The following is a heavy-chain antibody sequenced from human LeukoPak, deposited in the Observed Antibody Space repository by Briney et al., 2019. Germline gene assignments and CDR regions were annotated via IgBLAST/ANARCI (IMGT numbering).Heavy chain of an antibody. CDR2: INHSGST. CDR3: ARVDYCSSTSCPPGRTFDI. J-gene: IGHJ3*02. Sequence: SETLSLTCAVYGGSFSGYYWSWIRQPPGKGLEWIGEINHSGSTNYNPSLKSRVTISVDTSKNQFSLKLSSVTAADTAVYYCARVDYCSSTSCPPGRTFDIWGQGTMVTVSS. D-gene: IGHD2-2*01. V-gene: IGHV4-34*01. CDR1: GGSFSGYY.